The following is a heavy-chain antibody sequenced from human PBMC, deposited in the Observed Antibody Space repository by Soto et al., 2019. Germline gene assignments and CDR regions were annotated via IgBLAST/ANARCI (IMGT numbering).Heavy chain of an antibody. V-gene: IGHV6-1*01. CDR3: ARVGAEGKLAVAAYYYYGMDV. J-gene: IGHJ6*02. Sequence: PSQTLSLTCAISGDSVSSNSAAWNVIRQSPSRGLEWLGRTYYRSKWYNDYAVSVKSRITINPDTSKNQFSLQLNSVTPEDTAVYYCARVGAEGKLAVAAYYYYGMDVWGQGTTVTVSS. D-gene: IGHD6-19*01. CDR2: TYYRSKWYN. CDR1: GDSVSSNSAA.